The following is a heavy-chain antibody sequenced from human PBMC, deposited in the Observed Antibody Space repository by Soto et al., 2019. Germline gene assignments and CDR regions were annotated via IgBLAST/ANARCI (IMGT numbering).Heavy chain of an antibody. CDR1: GGSVSSGDYY. J-gene: IGHJ4*02. V-gene: IGHV4-31*03. CDR3: ARRRTHERADYDC. CDR2: IYYTGST. D-gene: IGHD4-17*01. Sequence: PSETLSLTCTVSGGSVSSGDYYWSWMRQHPGKGLEWIGYIYYTGSTFYNPSLRSRVTLSVDTSNNQFSLNLISVTAADTAVYYCARRRTHERADYDCWGQGTLVTVSS.